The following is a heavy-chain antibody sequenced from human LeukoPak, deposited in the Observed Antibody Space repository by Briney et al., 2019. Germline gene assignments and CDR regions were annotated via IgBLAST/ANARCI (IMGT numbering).Heavy chain of an antibody. J-gene: IGHJ6*02. V-gene: IGHV4-59*12. CDR2: IYYSGST. Sequence: RASETLSLTCTVSGGSISSYYWSWIRQPPGKGLEWIGYIYYSGSTNYNPSLKSRVTISVDTSKNQFSLKLSSVTAADTAVYYCARVKYGDYVGYYYYYGMDVWGQGTTVTVSS. D-gene: IGHD4-17*01. CDR3: ARVKYGDYVGYYYYYGMDV. CDR1: GGSISSYY.